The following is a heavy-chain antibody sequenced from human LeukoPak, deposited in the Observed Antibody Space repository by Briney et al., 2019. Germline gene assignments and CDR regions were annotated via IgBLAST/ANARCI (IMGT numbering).Heavy chain of an antibody. Sequence: SVKVSCKASGYTFTGYYMHWVRQAPGQGLEWMGGIIPIFGTANYAQKFQGRVTITADESTSTAYMELSSLRSEDTAVYYCARDPTHCSSTSCYAGRFDYWGQGTLVTVSS. CDR2: IIPIFGTA. CDR3: ARDPTHCSSTSCYAGRFDY. J-gene: IGHJ4*02. CDR1: GYTFTGYY. D-gene: IGHD2-2*01. V-gene: IGHV1-69*13.